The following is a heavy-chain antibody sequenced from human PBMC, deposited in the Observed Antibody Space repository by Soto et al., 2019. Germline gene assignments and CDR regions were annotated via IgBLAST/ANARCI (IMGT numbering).Heavy chain of an antibody. CDR2: ISYDGRNK. D-gene: IGHD2-15*01. Sequence: QVQLVESGGGVVQPGRSLRLSCAASGFTFSSYAMHWVRQAPGKGLEWVAGISYDGRNKYYADSVKGRFTISRDNSKNTLYLQMSSRRAEDTAVYYCARGVVVVAATHRDRNLYFDLWGRGTLVTVSS. V-gene: IGHV3-30*04. CDR1: GFTFSSYA. J-gene: IGHJ2*01. CDR3: ARGVVVVAATHRDRNLYFDL.